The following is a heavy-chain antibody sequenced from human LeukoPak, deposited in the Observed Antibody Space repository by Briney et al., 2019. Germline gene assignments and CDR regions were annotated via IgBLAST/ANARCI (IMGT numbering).Heavy chain of an antibody. J-gene: IGHJ5*02. CDR3: ARAIAAAWSNLFDP. V-gene: IGHV1-8*01. CDR2: MNPNSGNT. CDR1: GYTFTNYD. D-gene: IGHD6-13*01. Sequence: ASVKVSCKASGYTFTNYDMNWVRQATGQGLEWMGWMNPNSGNTGYAQKFQGRVTMTRNTSISTAYMELSSLRSEDTAVYYCARAIAAAWSNLFDPWGQGTLVTVSS.